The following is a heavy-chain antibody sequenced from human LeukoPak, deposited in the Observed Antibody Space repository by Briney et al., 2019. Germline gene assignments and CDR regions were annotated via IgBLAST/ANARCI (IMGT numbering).Heavy chain of an antibody. J-gene: IGHJ5*02. CDR2: ISGSGGST. Sequence: PGGSLRLSCAASGFTFSSYAMSWVRQAPGKGLEWVSAISGSGGSTYYADSVKGRFTISRDNSKNTLYLQMNSLRAEDTAVYYCAKGSRVPAAHGDWFDPWGQGTLVTVSS. CDR3: AKGSRVPAAHGDWFDP. CDR1: GFTFSSYA. V-gene: IGHV3-23*01. D-gene: IGHD2-2*01.